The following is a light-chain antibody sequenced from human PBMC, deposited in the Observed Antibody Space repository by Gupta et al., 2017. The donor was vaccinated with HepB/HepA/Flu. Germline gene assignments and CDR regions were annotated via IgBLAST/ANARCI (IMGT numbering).Light chain of an antibody. CDR2: GAS. J-gene: IGKJ1*01. CDR3: HQNLCSRT. V-gene: IGKV3-20*01. Sequence: ENVLTQSPGTLSLSPGERATFSCRASKSVSSSFLAWYQQKPGQAPRLIIYGASNRAIGIPDRFSGSGYAKDFTLTSSRREHEAFAVYYWHQNLCSRTFGQGTKLEIK. CDR1: KSVSSSF.